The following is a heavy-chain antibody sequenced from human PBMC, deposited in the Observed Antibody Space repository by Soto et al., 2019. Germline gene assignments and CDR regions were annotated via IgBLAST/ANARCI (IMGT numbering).Heavy chain of an antibody. D-gene: IGHD3-22*01. J-gene: IGHJ5*02. Sequence: QMQLVESGGGVVQVGTSARLSCVASGFSFSGYGMHWVRQGPGKGLEWLAFISYDGTKTYYADSAKGRFTISRDNSKNTLYLQLGTLRPEDTATYYCAKRHSSGYQVNWFDPWGQGTLVTVSS. CDR1: GFSFSGYG. CDR3: AKRHSSGYQVNWFDP. CDR2: ISYDGTKT. V-gene: IGHV3-30*18.